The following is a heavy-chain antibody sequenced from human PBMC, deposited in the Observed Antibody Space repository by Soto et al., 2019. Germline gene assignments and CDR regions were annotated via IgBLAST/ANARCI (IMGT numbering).Heavy chain of an antibody. Sequence: QVQLVQSGAEVKKPGASVKVSCKASGYTFASYAISWMRQAPGQGLEWMGWISAYNGNTNYAQKLQGRVTMTTDPPTSTAYMELRTRRSDDTTVYYCARDPPPPDYWGQGTLVTVSS. V-gene: IGHV1-18*01. J-gene: IGHJ4*02. CDR1: GYTFASYA. CDR3: ARDPPPPDY. CDR2: ISAYNGNT.